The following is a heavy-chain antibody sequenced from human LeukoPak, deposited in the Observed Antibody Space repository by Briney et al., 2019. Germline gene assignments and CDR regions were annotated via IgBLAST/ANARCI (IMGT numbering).Heavy chain of an antibody. J-gene: IGHJ4*02. D-gene: IGHD3-22*01. CDR3: AREVLGEYYYDSSGLHY. CDR1: GYTFTGYY. CDR2: INPNSGGT. Sequence: AASVKVSCKASGYTFTGYYMHWVRQAPGQGLEWMGWINPNSGGTNYAQKFQGRVTMTRDTSISTAYMELSRLRSDDTAVYYCAREVLGEYYYDSSGLHYWGQGTLVAVSS. V-gene: IGHV1-2*02.